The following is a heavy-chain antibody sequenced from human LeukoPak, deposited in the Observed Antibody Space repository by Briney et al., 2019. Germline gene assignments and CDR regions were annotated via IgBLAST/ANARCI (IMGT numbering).Heavy chain of an antibody. CDR2: INHSGST. Sequence: SETLSLTCAVYGGSFSGYYWSWIRQPPGKGLEWIGEINHSGSTNYNPSLKSRVTISVDTSKNQFSLKLSSVTAADTAVYYCARGEEWELLYGYWGQGTPVTVSS. D-gene: IGHD1-26*01. CDR1: GGSFSGYY. V-gene: IGHV4-34*01. J-gene: IGHJ4*02. CDR3: ARGEEWELLYGY.